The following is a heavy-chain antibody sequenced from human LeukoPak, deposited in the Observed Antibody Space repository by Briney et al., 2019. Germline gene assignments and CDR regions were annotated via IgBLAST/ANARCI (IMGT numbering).Heavy chain of an antibody. J-gene: IGHJ4*02. Sequence: GGSLRLSCAASGFTFSTYAMSWVRQAPGKGLEWVSTISGSGGGTYSGDSVKGRFTISRDNSKNTLYLQMNSLRAEDTAVYYCASPPPHSSGYYSMYYFDYWGQGTLVTVSS. CDR3: ASPPPHSSGYYSMYYFDY. CDR2: ISGSGGGT. CDR1: GFTFSTYA. D-gene: IGHD3-22*01. V-gene: IGHV3-23*01.